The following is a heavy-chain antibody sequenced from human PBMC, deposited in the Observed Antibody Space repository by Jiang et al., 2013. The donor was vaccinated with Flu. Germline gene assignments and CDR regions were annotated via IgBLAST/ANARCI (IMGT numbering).Heavy chain of an antibody. V-gene: IGHV4-39*01. CDR3: ARQARGSVAGTNEAFDI. CDR1: GGSISSSSYY. Sequence: LLKPSETLSLTCTVSGGSISSSSYYWGWIRQPPGKGLEWIGSIYYSGSTYYNPSLKSRVTISVDTSKNQFSLKLSSVTAADTAVYYCARQARGSVAGTNEAFDIWGQGTMVTVSS. J-gene: IGHJ3*02. CDR2: IYYSGST. D-gene: IGHD6-19*01.